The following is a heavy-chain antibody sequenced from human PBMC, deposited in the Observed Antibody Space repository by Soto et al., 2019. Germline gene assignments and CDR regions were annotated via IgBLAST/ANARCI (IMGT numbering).Heavy chain of an antibody. Sequence: SETLSLTCAVYGGSFSGYYWSWIRQPPGKGLEWIGEINHSGSTNYNPSLKSRVTISVDTSKNQFSLKLSSVTAADTAVYSCARKGYCSSTSCHDYWGQGTLVTVSS. CDR2: INHSGST. V-gene: IGHV4-34*01. J-gene: IGHJ4*02. CDR1: GGSFSGYY. CDR3: ARKGYCSSTSCHDY. D-gene: IGHD2-2*01.